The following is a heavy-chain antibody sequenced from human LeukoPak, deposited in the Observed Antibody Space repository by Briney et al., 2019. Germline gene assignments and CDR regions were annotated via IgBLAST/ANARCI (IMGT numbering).Heavy chain of an antibody. V-gene: IGHV1-18*04. CDR2: ISAYNGNT. CDR1: GYTFTSYG. D-gene: IGHD6-13*01. Sequence: GASVKVSCKASGYTFTSYGISWVRQAPGQGLEWMGWISAYNGNTNYAQNLQDRVFMNTDTSTCTAYMELRSLRSDDTAVYYCARYPLSYSGNWHYYFDYWGQGTLVTVSS. CDR3: ARYPLSYSGNWHYYFDY. J-gene: IGHJ4*02.